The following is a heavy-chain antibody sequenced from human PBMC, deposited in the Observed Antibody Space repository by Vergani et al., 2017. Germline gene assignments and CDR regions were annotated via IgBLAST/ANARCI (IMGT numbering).Heavy chain of an antibody. V-gene: IGHV3-66*02. J-gene: IGHJ5*02. CDR2: IYSGGST. CDR1: GFTFSSYW. Sequence: EVQLVESGGGLVQPGGSLRLSCAASGFTFSSYWMSWVRQAPGKGLEWVSVIYSGGSTYYADSVKGRFTISRDNSKNTLYLQMNNLRAEDTAMYYCARDSRSISVSRWFDPWGQGTLVTVSS. D-gene: IGHD6-19*01. CDR3: ARDSRSISVSRWFDP.